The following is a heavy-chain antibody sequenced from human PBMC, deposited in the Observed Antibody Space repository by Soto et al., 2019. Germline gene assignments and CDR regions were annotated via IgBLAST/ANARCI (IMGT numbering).Heavy chain of an antibody. CDR2: IDPRDSYV. CDR1: GYTFTTFW. CDR3: ARLFCSTTTCDSWFDP. D-gene: IGHD2-2*01. V-gene: IGHV5-10-1*01. Sequence: GESLKISCTGFGYTFTTFWISWVRQLPGQGLEWMGRIDPRDSYVNYSPPFQGHVTISLDKSISTAYLQWGHMKASDTAMYYWARLFCSTTTCDSWFDPWGQGTLVTVSS. J-gene: IGHJ5*02.